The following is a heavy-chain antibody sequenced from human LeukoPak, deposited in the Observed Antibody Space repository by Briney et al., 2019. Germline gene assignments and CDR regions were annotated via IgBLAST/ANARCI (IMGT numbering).Heavy chain of an antibody. V-gene: IGHV4-34*01. CDR1: GGSFSGYY. CDR3: ARSIYYYGSGRYYIKAAFDI. D-gene: IGHD3-10*01. CDR2: INHSGST. J-gene: IGHJ3*02. Sequence: PSETLSLTCAVYGGSFSGYYWSWIRQPPGKGLEWIGEINHSGSTNYNPSLKSRVTISVDTSKNQFSLKLSSVTAADTAVYYCARSIYYYGSGRYYIKAAFDIWGQGTMVTVSS.